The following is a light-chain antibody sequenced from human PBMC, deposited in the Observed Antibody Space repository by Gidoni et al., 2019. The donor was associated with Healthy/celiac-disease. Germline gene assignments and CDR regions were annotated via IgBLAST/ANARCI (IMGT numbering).Light chain of an antibody. Sequence: QLVLTQSPSASASLAASVKLTCTLSSGHSSYAIAWHQQQPEKGPRYLMKLNSDGSHSKGDGIPDRFSGSSSGAERYLTISSLQSEDEADYYCQTWGTPWVFGGGTKLTVL. CDR2: LNSDGSH. V-gene: IGLV4-69*01. J-gene: IGLJ3*02. CDR3: QTWGTPWV. CDR1: SGHSSYA.